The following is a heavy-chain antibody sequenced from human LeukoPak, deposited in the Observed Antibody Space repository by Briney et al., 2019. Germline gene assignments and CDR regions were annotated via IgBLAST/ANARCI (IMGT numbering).Heavy chain of an antibody. J-gene: IGHJ4*02. Sequence: SVKVSCKASGGTFSSYAISWVRQAPGQGLEWMGRIIPIFGTANYAQKFQGRVTITTDESTSTAYMELSRLRSEDTAVYYCATNPERRVVTNDYWGQGTLVTVSS. CDR2: IIPIFGTA. V-gene: IGHV1-69*05. CDR1: GGTFSSYA. D-gene: IGHD3-3*01. CDR3: ATNPERRVVTNDY.